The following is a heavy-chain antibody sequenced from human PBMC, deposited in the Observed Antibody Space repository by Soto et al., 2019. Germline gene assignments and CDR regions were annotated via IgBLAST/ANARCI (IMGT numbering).Heavy chain of an antibody. CDR1: GYTFTSYY. CDR3: ARGVVVVVAATLPEY. D-gene: IGHD2-15*01. J-gene: IGHJ4*02. V-gene: IGHV1-46*03. Sequence: QVQLVQSGAEVKKPGASVKVSCKASGYTFTSYYMHWVRQAPGQGLEWMGIINPSGGSTSYAQKFRGRVTMTRDTSTSTVYMELSSLRSEDTAVYYCARGVVVVVAATLPEYWGQGTLVTVSS. CDR2: INPSGGST.